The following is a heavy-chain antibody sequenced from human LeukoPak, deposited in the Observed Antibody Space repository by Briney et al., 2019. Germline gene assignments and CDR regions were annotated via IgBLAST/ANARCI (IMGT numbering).Heavy chain of an antibody. J-gene: IGHJ4*02. CDR1: GGSFSGYY. V-gene: IGHV4-34*01. CDR3: ARHASLSIAAYFEY. D-gene: IGHD6-6*01. CDR2: INHSGST. Sequence: SETLSLTCAVYGGSFSGYYWSWIRQPPGKGLEWIGEINHSGSTNYNPSLKSRVTISVDTSKNQFSLKLSSVTAADTAVYYCARHASLSIAAYFEYWGQGTLVTVSS.